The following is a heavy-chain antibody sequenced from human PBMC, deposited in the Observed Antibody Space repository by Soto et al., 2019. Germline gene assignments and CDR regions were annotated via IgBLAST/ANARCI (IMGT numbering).Heavy chain of an antibody. V-gene: IGHV5-10-1*01. J-gene: IGHJ4*02. D-gene: IGHD5-18*01. CDR2: IDPSDSYT. Sequence: GESLKISCKGSGYSFTSYWISWVRQMPGKGLEWMGRIDPSDSYTNYSPSFQGHVTISADKSISTAYLQWSSLKASDTAMYYCARLPKDVDTAMVIGLDYWGQGTLVTVSS. CDR3: ARLPKDVDTAMVIGLDY. CDR1: GYSFTSYW.